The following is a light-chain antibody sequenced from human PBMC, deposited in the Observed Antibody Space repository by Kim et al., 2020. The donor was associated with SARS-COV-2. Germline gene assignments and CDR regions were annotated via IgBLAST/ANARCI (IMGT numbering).Light chain of an antibody. J-gene: IGKJ1*01. CDR2: GAS. CDR3: QQYNNWRWT. V-gene: IGKV3-15*01. CDR1: QSVSST. Sequence: VSPGERATLSCRASQSVSSTLAWYQQKPGQAPRLLIYGASTRATGIPARFSGSGSGTEFTLTISSLQSEDFAVYYCQQYNNWRWTFGQGTKVDIK.